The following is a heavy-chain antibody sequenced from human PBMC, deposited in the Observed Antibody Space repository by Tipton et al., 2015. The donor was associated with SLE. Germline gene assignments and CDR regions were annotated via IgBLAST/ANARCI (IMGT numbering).Heavy chain of an antibody. CDR1: GYTFRTYG. V-gene: IGHV1-18*01. J-gene: IGHJ4*02. Sequence: QSGAEVKKPGASVKVSCKASGYTFRTYGITWVRQAPGQGLEWLGWISTYKGDTNYAQKFQGRVTMTADTSTSTAYMELRSLRSDDTAVYYCARGGIFGLDYWGQGTLVTVSS. D-gene: IGHD3-3*01. CDR3: ARGGIFGLDY. CDR2: ISTYKGDT.